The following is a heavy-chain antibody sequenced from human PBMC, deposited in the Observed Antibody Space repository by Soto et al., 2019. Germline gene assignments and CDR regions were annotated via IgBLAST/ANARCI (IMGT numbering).Heavy chain of an antibody. J-gene: IGHJ4*02. CDR1: GDSVSSDTAA. Sequence: SQTLSLTCAISGDSVSSDTAAWNWIRQSPSRGLEWLGRTYYRSKWYYDYAMSVKSRISIDPDTSKNQLSLHLNSVTPEDTAIYYCARISYGSHIYWSQVNLVTVSS. D-gene: IGHD6-19*01. V-gene: IGHV6-1*01. CDR2: TYYRSKWYY. CDR3: ARISYGSHIY.